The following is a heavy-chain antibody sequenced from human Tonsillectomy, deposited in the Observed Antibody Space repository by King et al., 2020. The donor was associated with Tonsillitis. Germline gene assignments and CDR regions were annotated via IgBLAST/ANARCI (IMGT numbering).Heavy chain of an antibody. V-gene: IGHV3-66*04. Sequence: QLVQSGGGLVQPGGSLRLSCAASGFTVSGNYMSWVRQPPGKGLEWVSVIYSGGNTYYADSVKGRFTIFRDSSKNTLYLQMNSLRAEDTALYYCARHSGYLDTTDYFDIWGQGTVVTVSS. D-gene: IGHD3-9*01. CDR2: IYSGGNT. CDR1: GFTVSGNY. CDR3: ARHSGYLDTTDYFDI. J-gene: IGHJ3*02.